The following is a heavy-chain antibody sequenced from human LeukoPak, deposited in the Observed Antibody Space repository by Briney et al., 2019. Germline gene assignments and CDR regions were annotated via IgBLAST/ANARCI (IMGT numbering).Heavy chain of an antibody. CDR1: GGSISSSNW. CDR3: ARDRAVAGFLDYYGMDV. V-gene: IGHV4-4*02. CDR2: IYHSGST. J-gene: IGHJ6*02. D-gene: IGHD6-19*01. Sequence: PSGTLSLTCAVSGGSISSSNWWSWVRQPPGKGLEWIGEIYHSGSTNYNPSLKSRVTISVDKSKNQFSLKLSSVTAADTAVYYCARDRAVAGFLDYYGMDVWGQGTTVTVSS.